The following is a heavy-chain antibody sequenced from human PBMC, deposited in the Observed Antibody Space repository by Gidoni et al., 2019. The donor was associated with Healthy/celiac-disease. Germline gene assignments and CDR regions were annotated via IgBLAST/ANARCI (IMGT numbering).Heavy chain of an antibody. CDR2: IYYSGST. CDR3: ARSRRGYSGYDSGY. Sequence: QVQLQESGPGLVKPSETLSLTCTVSGGSVSSRSYYWSWIRQPPGKGLEWIGYIYYSGSTNYNPSLKSRVTISVDTSKNQFSLKLSSVTAADTAVYYCARSRRGYSGYDSGYWGQGTLVTVSS. D-gene: IGHD5-12*01. V-gene: IGHV4-61*01. J-gene: IGHJ4*02. CDR1: GGSVSSRSYY.